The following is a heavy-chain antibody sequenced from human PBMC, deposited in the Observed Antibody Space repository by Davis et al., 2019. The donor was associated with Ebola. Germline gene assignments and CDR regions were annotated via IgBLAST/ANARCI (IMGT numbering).Heavy chain of an antibody. D-gene: IGHD3-3*01. J-gene: IGHJ3*02. Sequence: GESLKIPRKGSGYSFTSYWIGWVRQMPGKGLEWMGIIYPGDSDTRYSPSFQGQVTISADKSISTAYLQWSSLKASDTAMYYCARPKRQFGVVMNDAFDIWGQGTMVTVSS. CDR2: IYPGDSDT. V-gene: IGHV5-51*01. CDR3: ARPKRQFGVVMNDAFDI. CDR1: GYSFTSYW.